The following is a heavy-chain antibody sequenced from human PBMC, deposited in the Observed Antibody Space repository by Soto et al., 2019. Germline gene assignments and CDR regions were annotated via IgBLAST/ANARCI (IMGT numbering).Heavy chain of an antibody. CDR3: VRGPPKIGNWFDP. D-gene: IGHD3-10*01. V-gene: IGHV4-31*03. Sequence: QVQLQESGPGLVKPSQTLSLTCTVSGGSINSGDYYWSWIRQHPGKGLQWIEYIYHTGITYRNPSRRSRITMSVDTAKNQFSLKLSSVTAADTAMYYCVRGPPKIGNWFDPWGQGTLVTVSS. CDR2: IYHTGIT. J-gene: IGHJ5*02. CDR1: GGSINSGDYY.